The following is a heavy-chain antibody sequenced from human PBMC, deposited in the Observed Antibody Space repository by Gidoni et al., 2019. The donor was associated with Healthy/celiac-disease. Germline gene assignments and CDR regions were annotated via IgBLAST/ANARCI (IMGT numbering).Heavy chain of an antibody. CDR1: GGSVSSGSYY. CDR3: ARGGGPEGSGMGY. D-gene: IGHD3-10*01. Sequence: QVQLQESGPGLVKPSETLSLTCTVSGGSVSSGSYYWSWIRQPPGKGLEWIGYIYYSGSTNYNPSLKSRVTISVDTSKNQFSLKLSFVTAADTAVYYCARGGGPEGSGMGYWGQGTLVTVSS. J-gene: IGHJ4*02. CDR2: IYYSGST. V-gene: IGHV4-61*01.